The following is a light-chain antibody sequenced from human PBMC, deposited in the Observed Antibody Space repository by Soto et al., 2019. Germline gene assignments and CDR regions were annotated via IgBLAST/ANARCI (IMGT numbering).Light chain of an antibody. J-gene: IGKJ4*01. CDR2: GAS. CDR1: QSFSTN. V-gene: IGKV3D-15*01. Sequence: EIVMTQSLAALSVSPGEGATLSCRASQSFSTNLAWYQQKPGQAPRLLIDGASSRATGIPARFSGSGSGTEFTLTISSLQSEDFAVYFCQQYHDWPLTFGGGTKVDIK. CDR3: QQYHDWPLT.